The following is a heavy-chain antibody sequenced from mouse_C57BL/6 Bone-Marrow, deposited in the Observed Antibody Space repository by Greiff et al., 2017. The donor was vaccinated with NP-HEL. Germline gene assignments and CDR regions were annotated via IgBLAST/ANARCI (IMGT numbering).Heavy chain of an antibody. Sequence: EVKLMESEGGLVQPGSSMKLSCTASGFTFSDSYMAWVRQVPEKGLEWVANINYDGSSTYYLDSLKSRFIISRDNAKNILYLQMSSLKSEDTATYYCARVYSTDWYFDVWGTGTTVTVSS. CDR1: GFTFSDSY. CDR3: ARVYSTDWYFDV. V-gene: IGHV5-16*01. CDR2: INYDGSST. D-gene: IGHD2-5*01. J-gene: IGHJ1*03.